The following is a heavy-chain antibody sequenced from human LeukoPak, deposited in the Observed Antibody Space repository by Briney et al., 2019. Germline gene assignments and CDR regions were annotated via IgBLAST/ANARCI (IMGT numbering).Heavy chain of an antibody. V-gene: IGHV3-48*03. J-gene: IGHJ6*02. CDR2: ISSSGSTI. CDR1: GFTFSTFW. CDR3: ARVPSYYDILTGYYYYGMDV. Sequence: GGSLRLSCAASGFTFSTFWMNWVRQAPGKGLEWVSYISSSGSTIYYADSVKGRFTISRDNAKNSLYLQMNSLRAEDTAVYYCARVPSYYDILTGYYYYGMDVWGQGTTVTVSS. D-gene: IGHD3-9*01.